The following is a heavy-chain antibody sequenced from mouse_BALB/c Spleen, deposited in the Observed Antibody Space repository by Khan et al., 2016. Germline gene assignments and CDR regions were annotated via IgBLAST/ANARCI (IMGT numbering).Heavy chain of an antibody. CDR2: NLPGRGST. Sequence: QVQLKQSGAELMKPGASVKISCKATGYTFSSYWIEWVKQRPGHGLEGIGENLPGRGSTNYNEKFRGKATFTAVTSSNTAYMQLSSLNTEEFAVPDCARTDLRGYVDYGVQDATLTVS. J-gene: IGHJ2*01. CDR3: ARTDLRGYVDY. V-gene: IGHV1-9*01. CDR1: GYTFSSYW.